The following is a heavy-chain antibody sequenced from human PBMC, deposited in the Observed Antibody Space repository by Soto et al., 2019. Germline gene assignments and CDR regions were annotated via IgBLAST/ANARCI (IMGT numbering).Heavy chain of an antibody. J-gene: IGHJ5*02. CDR3: ARDPRAPKVGAAAGTYRFDP. Sequence: ASVKVSCKASGYTFTSYYMHWVRQAPGQGLEWMGIINPSGGSTSYAQKFQGRVTMTRDTSTSTVYMELSSLRSEDTAVYYCARDPRAPKVGAAAGTYRFDPWGQGTLVTVSS. D-gene: IGHD6-13*01. CDR1: GYTFTSYY. CDR2: INPSGGST. V-gene: IGHV1-46*01.